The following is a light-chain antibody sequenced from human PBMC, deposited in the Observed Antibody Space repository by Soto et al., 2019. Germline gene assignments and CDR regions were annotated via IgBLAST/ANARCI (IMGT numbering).Light chain of an antibody. V-gene: IGKV1-5*03. J-gene: IGKJ1*01. CDR1: QSISIW. CDR2: KAS. CDR3: QQYSTYTPRT. Sequence: DIQMTQSPSTLSASVGGRFTITCRASQSISIWLAWYQKKPGKDPKILIYKASSLESGVPSRFSGSGSGTEFTLTISSLQPDDFATYYCQQYSTYTPRTFGQGTKVDIK.